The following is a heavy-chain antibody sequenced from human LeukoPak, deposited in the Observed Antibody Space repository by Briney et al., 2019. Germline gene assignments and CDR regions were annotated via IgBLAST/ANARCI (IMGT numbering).Heavy chain of an antibody. CDR2: IYYSGST. V-gene: IGHV4-39*01. J-gene: IGHJ6*02. Sequence: SETLSLTCTVSGGSISSSSYYWGWIRQPPGKGLEWIGSIYYSGSTYYNPSLKSRVTISVDTSKNQFSLKLSSVTAADTAVYYCVNYYYYGMDVWGQGTTDTVSS. CDR1: GGSISSSSYY. CDR3: VNYYYYGMDV.